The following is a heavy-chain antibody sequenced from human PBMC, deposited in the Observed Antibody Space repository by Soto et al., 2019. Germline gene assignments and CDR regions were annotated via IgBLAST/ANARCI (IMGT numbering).Heavy chain of an antibody. D-gene: IGHD2-2*01. CDR1: GGSLSMGGYC. CDR2: IYYSGST. J-gene: IGHJ6*02. Sequence: VSGGSLSMGGYCLSCIRQHPGKGLEWIGYIYYSGSTYYNPSLKSRVTISVDTSKNQFSLKLSSVTAADTAVYYCARVSCISTSCYYYGMDVWGQGTTVT. V-gene: IGHV4-31*02. CDR3: ARVSCISTSCYYYGMDV.